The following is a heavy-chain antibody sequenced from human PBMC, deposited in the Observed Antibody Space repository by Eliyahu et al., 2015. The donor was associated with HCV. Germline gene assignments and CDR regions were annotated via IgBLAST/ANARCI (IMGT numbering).Heavy chain of an antibody. CDR1: GFTFSSYW. J-gene: IGHJ6*02. CDR2: IKQDGSEK. CDR3: ARDGLYNWNYYGMDV. Sequence: EVQLVESGGGLVQPGGSLRLSCAASGFTFSSYWMSWVRQAPGKGLEWVANIKQDGSEKYYVDSVKGRFTISRDNAKNSLYLQMNSLRAEDTAVYYCARDGLYNWNYYGMDVWGQGTTVTVSS. V-gene: IGHV3-7*01. D-gene: IGHD1-20*01.